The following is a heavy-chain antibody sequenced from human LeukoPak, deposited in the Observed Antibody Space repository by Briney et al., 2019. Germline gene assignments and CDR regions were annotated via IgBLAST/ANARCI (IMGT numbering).Heavy chain of an antibody. J-gene: IGHJ5*02. Sequence: SETLSLTCTVSGGSISSSSYYWSWIRQPPGKGLEWIGYIYYSGSTNYNPSLKSRVTISVDTSKNQFSLKLSSVTAADTAVYYCARLSPRTATRSPSFDPWGQGTLVTVSS. CDR2: IYYSGST. V-gene: IGHV4-61*01. CDR3: ARLSPRTATRSPSFDP. D-gene: IGHD1-1*01. CDR1: GGSISSSSYY.